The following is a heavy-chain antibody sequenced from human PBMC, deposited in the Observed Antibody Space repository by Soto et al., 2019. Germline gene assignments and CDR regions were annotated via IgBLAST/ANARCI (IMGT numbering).Heavy chain of an antibody. CDR3: ASLMSSGYYYGMDV. CDR1: GGTFSSYT. CDR2: IFPILGIA. J-gene: IGHJ6*02. D-gene: IGHD3-10*01. V-gene: IGHV1-69*02. Sequence: QVQLVQSGAEVKKPGSSVKVSCKASGGTFSSYTISWVRQAPGQGLEWMGRIFPILGIANYAQKFQGRVTITADKSTSTAYMELSSLRSEDTAVYYCASLMSSGYYYGMDVWGQGTTVTVSS.